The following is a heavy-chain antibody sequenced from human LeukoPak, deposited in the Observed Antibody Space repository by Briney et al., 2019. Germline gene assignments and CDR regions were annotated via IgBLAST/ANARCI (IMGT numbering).Heavy chain of an antibody. CDR1: GYTFTGYH. Sequence: GASVKVSCKASGYTFTGYHIHWVRQAPGQGLEWMGRINPYSGDTNFAQKFQGRVTMTRDTSITTAYMDLSSLTPDDTAVYFCARDQGSLTRSWYTGYWGQGTHVTVSS. CDR3: ARDQGSLTRSWYTGY. V-gene: IGHV1-2*06. D-gene: IGHD6-13*01. J-gene: IGHJ4*02. CDR2: INPYSGDT.